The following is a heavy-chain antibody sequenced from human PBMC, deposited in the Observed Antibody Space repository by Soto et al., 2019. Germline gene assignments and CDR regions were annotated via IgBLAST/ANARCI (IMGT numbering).Heavy chain of an antibody. J-gene: IGHJ4*02. CDR2: ISSNGGST. CDR3: AREFASYNDY. V-gene: IGHV3-64D*08. CDR1: GFTFSSYA. Sequence: GGSLRLSCSASGFTFSSYAMHWVRQAPGKGLEYVSAISSNGGSTYYADSVKGRFTISRDNSKNTLYLQMSSLRAEDTAVYYYAREFASYNDYWGQGTLVTVSS. D-gene: IGHD1-1*01.